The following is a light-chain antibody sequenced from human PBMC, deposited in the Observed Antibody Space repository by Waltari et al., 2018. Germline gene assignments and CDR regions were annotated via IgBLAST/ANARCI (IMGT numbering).Light chain of an antibody. Sequence: QSVLTQPPSASGTPGQRVTISCSGTSSNIGSNFLYWYQQFPGTAPKLLIYRITQRPSGVPDRFSGSKSGTSASLAISGLRSEDEADYYCAGWDDRLSAWVFGGGTKLTVL. J-gene: IGLJ3*02. CDR3: AGWDDRLSAWV. CDR2: RIT. V-gene: IGLV1-47*01. CDR1: SSNIGSNF.